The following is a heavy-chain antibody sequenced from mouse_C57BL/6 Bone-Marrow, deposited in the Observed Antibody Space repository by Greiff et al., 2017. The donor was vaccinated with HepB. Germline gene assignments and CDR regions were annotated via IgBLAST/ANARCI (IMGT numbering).Heavy chain of an antibody. V-gene: IGHV1-18*01. D-gene: IGHD2-1*01. J-gene: IGHJ2*01. CDR1: GYTFTDYN. CDR2: INPNNGGT. Sequence: EVKLQESGPELVKPGASVKIPCKASGYTFTDYNMDWVKQSHGKSLEWIGDINPNNGGTIYNQKFKGKATLTVDKSSSPAYMELRSLTSEDTAVYYCAREGIYYGNYGVYYFDYWGQGTTLTVSS. CDR3: AREGIYYGNYGVYYFDY.